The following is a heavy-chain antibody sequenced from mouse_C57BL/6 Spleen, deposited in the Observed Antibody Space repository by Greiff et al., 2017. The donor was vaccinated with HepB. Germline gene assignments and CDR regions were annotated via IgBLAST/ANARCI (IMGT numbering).Heavy chain of an antibody. D-gene: IGHD2-3*01. Sequence: EVQLQESGAELVRPGASVKLSCTASGFNIKDYYMHWVKQRPEQGLEWIGWIDPENGDTEYASKFQGKATITADTSSNTAYLQLSSLTSEDTAVYYCTTGGYYYWGQGTTLTVAS. V-gene: IGHV14-4*01. CDR1: GFNIKDYY. CDR3: TTGGYYY. CDR2: IDPENGDT. J-gene: IGHJ2*01.